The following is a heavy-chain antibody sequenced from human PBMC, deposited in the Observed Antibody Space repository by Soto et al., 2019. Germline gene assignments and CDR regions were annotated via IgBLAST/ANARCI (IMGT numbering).Heavy chain of an antibody. J-gene: IGHJ6*02. D-gene: IGHD6-19*01. V-gene: IGHV1-69*12. CDR2: IIPIFGTA. CDR1: GGTFSSYA. CDR3: AREAEAVVGPPYGMDV. Sequence: QVQLVQSGAEVKKPGSSVKVSCKASGGTFSSYAISWVRQAPGQGLEWMGGIIPIFGTANYAQKFQGRVTITADESTRTAYMELSSLRSEDTAVYYCAREAEAVVGPPYGMDVWGQGTTVTVSS.